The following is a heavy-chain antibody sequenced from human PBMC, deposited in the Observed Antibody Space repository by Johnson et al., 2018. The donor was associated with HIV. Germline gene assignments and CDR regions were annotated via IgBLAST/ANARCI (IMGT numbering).Heavy chain of an antibody. J-gene: IGHJ3*02. CDR1: GFTFDDYA. Sequence: QLVESGGGLVQPGRSLRLSCADSGFTFDDYAMNWVRQAPGKGLAWVSGISGSGGSTYYADSVKGRFTISRDNSKNTLYLPMNSLRAEDTAVYYCAKDARAEGGSDSSGYPIHDAFDIWGQGTMVTVSS. CDR3: AKDARAEGGSDSSGYPIHDAFDI. V-gene: IGHV3-23*04. D-gene: IGHD3-22*01. CDR2: ISGSGGST.